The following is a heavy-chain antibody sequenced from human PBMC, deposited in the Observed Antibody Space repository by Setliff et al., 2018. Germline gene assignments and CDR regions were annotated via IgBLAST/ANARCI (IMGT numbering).Heavy chain of an antibody. CDR1: GYTFTTYD. CDR2: INPGNGNT. V-gene: IGHV1-3*01. D-gene: IGHD3-3*01. Sequence: ASVKVSCKASGYTFTTYDLHWVRQAPGQRPEWMGWINPGNGNTKYSPKFQDRVTISRATSASTGYMELTSLTSEDTAVYYCARDVYDFRTGLADPWGQGTLVTVSS. J-gene: IGHJ5*02. CDR3: ARDVYDFRTGLADP.